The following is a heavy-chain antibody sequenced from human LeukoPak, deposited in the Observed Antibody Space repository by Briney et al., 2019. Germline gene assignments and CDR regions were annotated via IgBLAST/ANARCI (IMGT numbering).Heavy chain of an antibody. Sequence: PSETLSLTCAVYGGSFSGYYWSWIRQPPGKGLEWIGYIYYSGSTNYNPSLKSRVTISVDTSKNQFSLKLSSVTAADTAVYYCARGVLNWFDPWGQGTLVTVSS. J-gene: IGHJ5*02. CDR2: IYYSGST. CDR3: ARGVLNWFDP. CDR1: GGSFSGYY. V-gene: IGHV4-59*01. D-gene: IGHD3-10*01.